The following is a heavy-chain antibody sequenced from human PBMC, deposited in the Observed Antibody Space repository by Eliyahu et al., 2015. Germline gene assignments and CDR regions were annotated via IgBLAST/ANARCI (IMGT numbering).Heavy chain of an antibody. D-gene: IGHD4-17*01. Sequence: EVQLVESGGGLVQPGGSLRLSCXASGFXFSXYAMSWVRQAPGKGLXWVSAISGSGGSTYYADSVKGRFTISRDNSKNTLYLQMNSLRAEDTAVYYCAKVGEDYGDGGSYFDYWGQGTLVTVSS. CDR2: ISGSGGST. CDR1: GFXFSXYA. V-gene: IGHV3-23*04. CDR3: AKVGEDYGDGGSYFDY. J-gene: IGHJ4*02.